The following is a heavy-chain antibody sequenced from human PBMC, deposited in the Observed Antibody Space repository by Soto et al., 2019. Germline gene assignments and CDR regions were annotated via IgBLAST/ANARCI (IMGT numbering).Heavy chain of an antibody. D-gene: IGHD4-17*01. CDR1: GGTFSSYT. CDR2: IIPILGIA. J-gene: IGHJ3*02. Sequence: QVQLVQSGAEVKKPGSSVKVSCKASGGTFSSYTISWVRQAPGQGLEWMGRIIPILGIANYAQKFQGRVTITADKSTSTAYMELSSLLSEDTAVYYCARDPDYGDPHDFDIWGQGTMVTVSS. V-gene: IGHV1-69*08. CDR3: ARDPDYGDPHDFDI.